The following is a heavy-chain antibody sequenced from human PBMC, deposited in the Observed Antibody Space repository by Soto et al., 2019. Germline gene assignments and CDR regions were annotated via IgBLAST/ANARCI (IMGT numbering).Heavy chain of an antibody. J-gene: IGHJ4*02. CDR1: GFTFSSYS. CDR3: ARDRGTYYYGSGSYYLFDY. D-gene: IGHD3-10*01. Sequence: GGSLRLSCAASGFTFSSYSMNWVRQAPGKGLEWVSSITSSSYIYYADSVKGRFTISRDNAKNSLYLQMNSLRAEDMAVYYCARDRGTYYYGSGSYYLFDYWGQGTLVTVSS. V-gene: IGHV3-21*01. CDR2: ITSSSYI.